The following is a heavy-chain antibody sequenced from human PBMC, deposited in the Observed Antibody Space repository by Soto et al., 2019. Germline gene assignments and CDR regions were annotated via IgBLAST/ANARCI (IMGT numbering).Heavy chain of an antibody. CDR2: ISAYNGNT. CDR1: GYTFTSYA. Sequence: QVQLVQSGAEVKKPGASVKVSCKASGYTFTSYAISWVRQAPGQGLEWMGWISAYNGNTNYAQKLQGRAPMPPDTSPRTAYMGRRSLSSDEPAVYSCARPGPPAGYWGKGTLATVSS. J-gene: IGHJ4*02. CDR3: ARPGPPAGY. V-gene: IGHV1-18*01.